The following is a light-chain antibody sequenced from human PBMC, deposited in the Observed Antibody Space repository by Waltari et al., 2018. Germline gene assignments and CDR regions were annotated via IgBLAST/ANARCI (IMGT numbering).Light chain of an antibody. CDR1: ALPKQF. J-gene: IGLJ2*01. CDR2: KDT. Sequence: SYELTQPPSVSVSPGQTARITCYGDALPKQFAFWYQQKSGQAPVVVIYKDTERPSGIPDRISGSSSGTTVTLTISGAQAEDEAGYYCQSGDSSGVVVFGGGTKLTVL. CDR3: QSGDSSGVVV. V-gene: IGLV3-25*03.